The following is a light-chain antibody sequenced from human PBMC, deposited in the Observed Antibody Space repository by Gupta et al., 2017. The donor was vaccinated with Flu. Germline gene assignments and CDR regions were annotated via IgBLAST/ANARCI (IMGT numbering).Light chain of an antibody. CDR3: NSRESIGKRLL. CDR2: GYN. CDR1: SLRSYY. J-gene: IGLJ3*02. Sequence: SSELTQDPAVSVALGQPVRITCQGDSLRSYYATWYQQKPGQAPVLVIFGYNNRPSGIPDRCSASNSANISSLTITGAQAEDEADYYCNSRESIGKRLLFGGGTKLTVL. V-gene: IGLV3-19*01.